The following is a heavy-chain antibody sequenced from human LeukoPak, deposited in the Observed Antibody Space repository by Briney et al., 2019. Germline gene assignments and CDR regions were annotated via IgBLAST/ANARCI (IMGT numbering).Heavy chain of an antibody. V-gene: IGHV3-23*01. CDR2: ISGSGGST. D-gene: IGHD4/OR15-4a*01. CDR1: GFTFSSYA. CDR3: ANPRDYPYYYYYMDV. Sequence: PGGSLRLSCAASGFTFSSYAMSWVRQAPGKGVEWVSAISGSGGSTYYTASVKGRFTISRDNSKNTLYLQMNRLRAEDTAVYYCANPRDYPYYYYYMDVWGKGTTVTVSS. J-gene: IGHJ6*03.